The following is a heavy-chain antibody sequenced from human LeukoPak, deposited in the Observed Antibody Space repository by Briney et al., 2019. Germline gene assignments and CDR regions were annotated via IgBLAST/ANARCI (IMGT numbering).Heavy chain of an antibody. CDR3: ARGGAARLHFQN. CDR1: GGSISGYY. V-gene: IGHV4-59*01. CDR2: IYHSGST. D-gene: IGHD6-6*01. J-gene: IGHJ1*01. Sequence: SETLSLTCTVSGGSISGYYWNWIRQPPGKGLEWIGYIYHSGSTNYNPSLQSRVTISVDTSKNQFSLNLNSVTAADTAVYYCARGGAARLHFQNWGQGTLVTVSS.